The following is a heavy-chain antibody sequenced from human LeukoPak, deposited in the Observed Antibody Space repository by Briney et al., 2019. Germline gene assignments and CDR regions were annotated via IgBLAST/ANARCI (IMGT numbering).Heavy chain of an antibody. V-gene: IGHV4-39*07. CDR1: GDSISSSRSY. D-gene: IGHD4-11*01. Sequence: SETLSLICSVSGDSISSSRSYWGWIRQTPGKGLEWVGSIYYNGDTYYNPSFKSRVSMSVDTAKNQISLILTSVTAADTAVYYCSREGYSCPNWFDTWGQGTLVTVSS. CDR3: SREGYSCPNWFDT. CDR2: IYYNGDT. J-gene: IGHJ5*02.